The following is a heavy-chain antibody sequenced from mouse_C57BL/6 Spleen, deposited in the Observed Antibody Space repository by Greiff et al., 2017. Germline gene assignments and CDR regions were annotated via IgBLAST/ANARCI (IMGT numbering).Heavy chain of an antibody. D-gene: IGHD1-1*01. V-gene: IGHV1-52*01. CDR3: ARSDYGSPYYFDY. Sequence: QVQLQQPGAELVRPGSSVKLSCKASGYTFTSYWMHWVKQRPIQGLEGIGNIDPSDSETHYNQKFKDKATLTVDKSSSTAYMQLSSLTSEDSAVYYCARSDYGSPYYFDYWGQGTTLTVSS. J-gene: IGHJ2*01. CDR1: GYTFTSYW. CDR2: IDPSDSET.